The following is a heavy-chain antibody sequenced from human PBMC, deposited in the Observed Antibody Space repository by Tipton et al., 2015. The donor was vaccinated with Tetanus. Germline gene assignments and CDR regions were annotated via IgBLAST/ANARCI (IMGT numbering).Heavy chain of an antibody. CDR2: VWYDGSEQ. Sequence: SLRLSCAASGFTFNGYGMHWVRQAPGKGLEWLALVWYDGSEQYYADSVKGRFTISRDNSKNTVDLQMNNLRDEDTAVYYCARERALGGVGPVVSWGPGTLVSLSP. V-gene: IGHV3-33*01. CDR3: ARERALGGVGPVVS. CDR1: GFTFNGYG. D-gene: IGHD3-16*01. J-gene: IGHJ4*02.